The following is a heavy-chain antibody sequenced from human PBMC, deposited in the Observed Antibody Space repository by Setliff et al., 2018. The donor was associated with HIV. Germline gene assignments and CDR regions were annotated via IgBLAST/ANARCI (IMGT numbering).Heavy chain of an antibody. D-gene: IGHD4-4*01. J-gene: IGHJ5*02. CDR3: ARGGRSTVARWDWFDP. Sequence: SETRSLTSAVHGGSLSGYYWRWIRQPPGKGLESIGDFNHGRSTNNNPSLKSLVTISVDTTKNPFSLKLTSLTASDTAVYSCARGGRSTVARWDWFDPWGQGTLVTVSS. CDR2: FNHGRST. CDR1: GGSLSGYY. V-gene: IGHV4-34*01.